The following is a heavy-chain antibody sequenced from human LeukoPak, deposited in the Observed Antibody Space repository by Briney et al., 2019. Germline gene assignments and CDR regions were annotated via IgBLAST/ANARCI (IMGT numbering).Heavy chain of an antibody. CDR2: INTYNGKT. CDR1: GYTFTSYG. D-gene: IGHD3-22*01. CDR3: ARANYYDSYGYFQY. V-gene: IGHV1-18*01. Sequence: ASVKVSCKASGYTFTSYGISWVRQAPGQGLEWMGWINTYNGKTNYAQKLQGRVTMTTDTSTSTAYMELRNLRSDDTAVYYCARANYYDSYGYFQYWGQSTLVTVSS. J-gene: IGHJ1*01.